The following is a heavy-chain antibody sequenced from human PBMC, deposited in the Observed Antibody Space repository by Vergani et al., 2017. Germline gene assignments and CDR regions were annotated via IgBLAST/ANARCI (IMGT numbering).Heavy chain of an antibody. CDR1: GFTFSSYA. CDR2: ISGSGGST. CDR3: ARGVGSSSEAYWLGQNWFDP. Sequence: EVQLLESGGGLVQPGGSLRLSCAASGFTFSSYAMSWVRQAPGKGLEWVSAISGSGGSTYYADSVKGRFTISRDNSKNTLYLQMNSLRAEDTAVYYCARGVGSSSEAYWLGQNWFDPWGQGTLVTVSS. J-gene: IGHJ5*02. D-gene: IGHD6-6*01. V-gene: IGHV3-23*01.